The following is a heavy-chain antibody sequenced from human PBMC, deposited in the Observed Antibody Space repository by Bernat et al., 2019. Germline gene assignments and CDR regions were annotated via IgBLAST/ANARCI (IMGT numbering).Heavy chain of an antibody. CDR1: GGTFSSYA. V-gene: IGHV1-69*01. CDR3: AQYTIFGVVVPQYFQH. J-gene: IGHJ1*01. CDR2: IIPIFGTA. D-gene: IGHD3-3*01. Sequence: QVQLVQSGAEVKKPGSSVKVSCKASGGTFSSYAISWVRQAPGQGLEWMGGIIPIFGTANYEQKFQGRVTITADESTSTAYMELSNLRSEDTAVYYCAQYTIFGVVVPQYFQHWGQGTLVTVSS.